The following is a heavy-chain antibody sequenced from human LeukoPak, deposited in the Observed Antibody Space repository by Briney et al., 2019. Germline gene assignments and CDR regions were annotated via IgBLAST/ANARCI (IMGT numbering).Heavy chain of an antibody. Sequence: ASGKVSCKASGYTFSSYGISWVRQAPGQGPEWMGWLSGYDGNTNYAQKVQGRVTLTTDTSTSTAYMELRSLRSDDTAFYYCARDSKVAAGSGFDYWGQGTLVTASS. D-gene: IGHD6-13*01. CDR1: GYTFSSYG. CDR3: ARDSKVAAGSGFDY. V-gene: IGHV1-18*01. J-gene: IGHJ4*02. CDR2: LSGYDGNT.